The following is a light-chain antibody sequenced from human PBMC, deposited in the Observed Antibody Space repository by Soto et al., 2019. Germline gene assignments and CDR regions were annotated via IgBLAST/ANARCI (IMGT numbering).Light chain of an antibody. CDR2: KAS. J-gene: IGKJ1*01. Sequence: DIQMTQSPSTLSASVGDRVTITCRASQSISSWLAWYQQKPGTAPNLLIYKASTLQGGVPSRFSGSGSGTEFTLTIISLQPDDSAIYYCQQYRDNWTFGQGTKV. CDR3: QQYRDNWT. V-gene: IGKV1-5*03. CDR1: QSISSW.